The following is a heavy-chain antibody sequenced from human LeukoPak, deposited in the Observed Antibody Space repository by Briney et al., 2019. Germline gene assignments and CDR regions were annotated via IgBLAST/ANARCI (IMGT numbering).Heavy chain of an antibody. J-gene: IGHJ4*02. CDR1: GFTFSSYW. D-gene: IGHD2-2*01. CDR3: ARDLLRYCSSTSCPSPFDY. V-gene: IGHV3-7*01. CDR2: IKQDGSEK. Sequence: GGSLRLSCAASGFTFSSYWMSWVRQAPGKGLEWVANIKQDGSEKYYVDSVKGRFTISRDNAKNSLYLQMNSLRAEDTAVYYCARDLLRYCSSTSCPSPFDYWGQGTLVTVSS.